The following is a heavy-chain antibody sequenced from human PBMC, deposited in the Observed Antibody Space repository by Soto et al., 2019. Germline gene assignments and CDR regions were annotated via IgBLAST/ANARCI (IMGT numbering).Heavy chain of an antibody. CDR2: INHSGST. CDR3: ASYGGWAYERTTVTKDY. J-gene: IGHJ4*02. D-gene: IGHD4-17*01. CDR1: GGSFSGYY. V-gene: IGHV4-34*01. Sequence: SETLSLTCAVYGGSFSGYYWSWIRQPPGKGLEWIGEINHSGSTNYNPSLKSRVTISVDTSKNQFSLKLSSVTAADTAVYYCASYGGWAYERTTVTKDYWGQGTLVTVSS.